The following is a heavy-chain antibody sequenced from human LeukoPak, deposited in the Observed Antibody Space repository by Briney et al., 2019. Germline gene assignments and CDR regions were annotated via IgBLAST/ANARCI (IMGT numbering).Heavy chain of an antibody. CDR2: INPNSGGT. V-gene: IGHV1-2*02. J-gene: IGHJ4*02. Sequence: ASVKASCKASGYTFTGYYMHWVRQAPGQGLEWMGWINPNSGGTNYAQKFQGRVTMTRDTSISTAYMELSRLRSDDTAVYYCARVGEPLYDSSGYLEGFDYWGQGTLVTVSS. CDR3: ARVGEPLYDSSGYLEGFDY. CDR1: GYTFTGYY. D-gene: IGHD3-22*01.